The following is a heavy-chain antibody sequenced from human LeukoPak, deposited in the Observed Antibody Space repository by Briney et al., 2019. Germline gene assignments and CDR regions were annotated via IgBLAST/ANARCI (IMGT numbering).Heavy chain of an antibody. D-gene: IGHD3-9*01. Sequence: SETLSLTCAVYGGSFSGYYWSWIRQPPGKGLEWIGEINHSGSTNYNPSLKSRVTISVDKSKNQFSLKLSSVTAADTAVYYCARDSGNWLLRTLDYWGQGTLVTVSS. CDR3: ARDSGNWLLRTLDY. J-gene: IGHJ4*02. V-gene: IGHV4-34*01. CDR2: INHSGST. CDR1: GGSFSGYY.